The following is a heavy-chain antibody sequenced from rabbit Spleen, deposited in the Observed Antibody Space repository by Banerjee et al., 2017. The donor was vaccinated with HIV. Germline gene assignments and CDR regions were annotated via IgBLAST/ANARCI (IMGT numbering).Heavy chain of an antibody. Sequence: QEQLVESGGGLVQPTGSLTLTCKASGVSFNDRDVMCWVRQAPGKGLEWIACIYTDGSGDTYAASWAKGRFTISKTSSTTVTLQMTSLTAADTATYFCARGSATMTLVITGYYLSLWGPGTLVTVS. D-gene: IGHD2-1*01. CDR3: ARGSATMTLVITGYYLSL. V-gene: IGHV1S45*01. J-gene: IGHJ4*01. CDR2: IYTDGSGDT. CDR1: GVSFNDRDV.